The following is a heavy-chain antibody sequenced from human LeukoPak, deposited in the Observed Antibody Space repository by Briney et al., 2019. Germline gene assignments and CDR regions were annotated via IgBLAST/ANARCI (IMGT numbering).Heavy chain of an antibody. Sequence: ASVKVSCKASGYTFTSYDINWVRQAPGQGLEWMGWINPNSGGTNYAQKFQGRVTMTRDTSISTAYMELSRLRSDDTAVYYCARLTVAGNFFDYWGQGTLVTVSS. V-gene: IGHV1-2*02. D-gene: IGHD6-19*01. J-gene: IGHJ4*02. CDR1: GYTFTSYD. CDR3: ARLTVAGNFFDY. CDR2: INPNSGGT.